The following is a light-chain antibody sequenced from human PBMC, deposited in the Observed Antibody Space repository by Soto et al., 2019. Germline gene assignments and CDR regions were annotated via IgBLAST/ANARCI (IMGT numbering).Light chain of an antibody. V-gene: IGKV1-5*01. CDR2: DAS. J-gene: IGKJ5*01. CDR3: QQSYSSPRI. Sequence: GDRVTITCRASQSISSWLAWYQQKPGKAPKLLIYDASSLESGVPSRFSGSGSGTEFTLTISSLQPEDFATYYCQQSYSSPRIFGGGTRLEIK. CDR1: QSISSW.